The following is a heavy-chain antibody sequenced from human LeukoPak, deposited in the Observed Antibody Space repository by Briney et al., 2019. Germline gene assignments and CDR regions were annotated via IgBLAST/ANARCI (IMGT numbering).Heavy chain of an antibody. J-gene: IGHJ4*02. Sequence: GGSLRLSCAASGFTFSSYAMSWVRQAPGKGLEWVSAISGSGGSTYYADSVKGRFTISRDNSKNTLYLQMNSLRAEDTAVYYCAKGPPSDYYHYDSSGYWFDYWGQGTLVTVSS. CDR2: ISGSGGST. D-gene: IGHD3-22*01. V-gene: IGHV3-23*01. CDR3: AKGPPSDYYHYDSSGYWFDY. CDR1: GFTFSSYA.